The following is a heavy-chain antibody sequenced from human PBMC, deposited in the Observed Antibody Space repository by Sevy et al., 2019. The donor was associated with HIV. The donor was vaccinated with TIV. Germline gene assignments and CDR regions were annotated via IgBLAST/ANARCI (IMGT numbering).Heavy chain of an antibody. V-gene: IGHV3-48*03. Sequence: GGSLRLSCAASGFRFSSYEMNWVRQAPGKGLEWVASISNSGTNIYYSDSVRGRCTISRDTAKNSLYLQMNSVRAEDTAVYYCARDLPPSATTVAHFDYWGQGTLVTVSS. CDR3: ARDLPPSATTVAHFDY. D-gene: IGHD4-17*01. J-gene: IGHJ4*02. CDR1: GFRFSSYE. CDR2: ISNSGTNI.